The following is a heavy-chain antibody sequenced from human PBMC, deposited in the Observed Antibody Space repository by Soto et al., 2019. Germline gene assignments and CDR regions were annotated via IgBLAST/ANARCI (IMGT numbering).Heavy chain of an antibody. J-gene: IGHJ6*02. D-gene: IGHD3-10*01. CDR2: IYYNGST. Sequence: SETLSLTCTVSGGSISIGGYFWSWIRQYPGKGLEWIGHIYYNGSTYYNPSLKSRVTISIDTSKNQCSLRLTSVTAADTAVYYCATDEYFGSEIYFYYYGMDVWGQGTTVTVSS. CDR1: GGSISIGGYF. V-gene: IGHV4-31*03. CDR3: ATDEYFGSEIYFYYYGMDV.